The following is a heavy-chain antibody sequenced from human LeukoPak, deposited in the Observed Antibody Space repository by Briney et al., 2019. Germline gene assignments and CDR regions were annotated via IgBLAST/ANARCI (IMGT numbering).Heavy chain of an antibody. CDR2: IYSGGST. CDR1: GFTVSSNY. J-gene: IGHJ4*02. CDR3: ARGRSPYSSSWFYFDY. D-gene: IGHD6-13*01. Sequence: GSLRLSCAASGFTVSSNYMTWVRQAPGKGLEWASVIYSGGSTYYAGSVKGRFTISRDNSKNTLFLQMNSLRAEDTAVYYCARGRSPYSSSWFYFDYWGQGTLVTVSS. V-gene: IGHV3-53*01.